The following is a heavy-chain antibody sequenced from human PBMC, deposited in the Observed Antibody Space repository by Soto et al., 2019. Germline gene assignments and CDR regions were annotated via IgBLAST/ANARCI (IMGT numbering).Heavy chain of an antibody. D-gene: IGHD3-10*01. CDR3: AKETNYYGSGSPDY. CDR2: ISGSGGST. V-gene: IGHV3-23*01. CDR1: GFTFSSYA. J-gene: IGHJ4*02. Sequence: VGSLRLSCAASGFTFSSYAMSWVRQAPGKGLEWVSAISGSGGSTYYADSVKGRFTISRDNSKNTLYLQMNSLRAEDTAVYYCAKETNYYGSGSPDYWGQGTLVTVSS.